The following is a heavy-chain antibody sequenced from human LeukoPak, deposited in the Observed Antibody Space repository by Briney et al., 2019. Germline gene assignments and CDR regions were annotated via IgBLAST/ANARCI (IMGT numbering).Heavy chain of an antibody. V-gene: IGHV4-34*01. CDR2: INHSGST. D-gene: IGHD2-21*02. J-gene: IGHJ4*02. CDR3: ARGPPYIVVVTAIGFFDY. CDR1: GGSVNSGNYY. Sequence: SETLSLTCTVSGGSVNSGNYYWSWIRQPPGKGLEWIGEINHSGSTNYNPSLKSRVTISVDTSKNQFSLKLSSVTAADTAVYYCARGPPYIVVVTAIGFFDYWGQGTLVTVSS.